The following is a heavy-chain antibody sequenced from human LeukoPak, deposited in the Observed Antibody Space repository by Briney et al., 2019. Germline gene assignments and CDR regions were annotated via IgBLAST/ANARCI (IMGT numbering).Heavy chain of an antibody. D-gene: IGHD3-22*01. J-gene: IGHJ5*02. Sequence: GGSLRLFCAASGFTFSSYGMHWVRQAPGKGLEWVAVISYDGSNKYYADSVKGRFTISRDNSKNTLYLQMNSLRAEDTAVYYCARKVPNDSSGYYYRGQFDPWGQGTLVTVSS. CDR2: ISYDGSNK. CDR1: GFTFSSYG. CDR3: ARKVPNDSSGYYYRGQFDP. V-gene: IGHV3-30*03.